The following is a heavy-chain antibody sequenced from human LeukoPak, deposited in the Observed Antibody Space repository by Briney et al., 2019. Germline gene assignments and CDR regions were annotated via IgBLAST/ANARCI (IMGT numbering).Heavy chain of an antibody. V-gene: IGHV3-30*04. CDR3: ATPAFDI. CDR1: GFTFSSYA. CDR2: ISYDGSNK. J-gene: IGHJ3*02. Sequence: AGRSLRLSCAASGFTFSSYAMHWVRQAPGKGLEWVAVISYDGSNKYYADSVKGRFTISRDNSKNTLYLQMNSLRAEGTAVYYCATPAFDIWGQGTMVTVSS.